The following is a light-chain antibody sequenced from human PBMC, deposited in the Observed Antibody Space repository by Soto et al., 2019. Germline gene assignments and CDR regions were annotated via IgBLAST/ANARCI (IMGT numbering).Light chain of an antibody. CDR2: GAS. V-gene: IGKV3-20*01. CDR3: QQYHSYWT. Sequence: EIVMTQSPATLSVSPGGRATLSCRASQSISSSYLAWYQQKPGXAPXXLIYGASSRATGIPDRFSGSGSGTEFTLTISSLQPDDFATYYCQQYHSYWTFGQGTKVDI. J-gene: IGKJ1*01. CDR1: QSISSSY.